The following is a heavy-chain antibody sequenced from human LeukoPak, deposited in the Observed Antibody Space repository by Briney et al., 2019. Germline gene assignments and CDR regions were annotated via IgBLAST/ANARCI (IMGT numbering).Heavy chain of an antibody. V-gene: IGHV3-53*01. CDR2: IDNAGKT. CDR3: ARDDTTNGYYELGY. J-gene: IGHJ4*02. CDR1: GFNVSSNY. D-gene: IGHD3-3*01. Sequence: GGSLRLSCTASGFNVSSNYMSWVRQAPGKGLECVSVIDNAGKTYYANSVKGRFTISRDISKNMLYLQMNSLRADDTAVYYCARDDTTNGYYELGYWGQGTLVTVSS.